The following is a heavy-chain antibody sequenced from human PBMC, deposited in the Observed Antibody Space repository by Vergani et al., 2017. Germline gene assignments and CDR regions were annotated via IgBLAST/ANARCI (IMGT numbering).Heavy chain of an antibody. V-gene: IGHV4-61*02. CDR2: IYTGGST. CDR1: GGSISSGGYY. D-gene: IGHD3-9*01. Sequence: QVQLQESGPGLVKPSQTLSLTCTVSGGSISSGGYYWSWIRQPAGKGLEWIGRIYTGGSTTYNPSLKSRIRISIDTSKNQFSLKLSSVTAADTAIYYCARDQDDYDILTGYRYWYFNLWGRGTLVTVSS. CDR3: ARDQDDYDILTGYRYWYFNL. J-gene: IGHJ2*01.